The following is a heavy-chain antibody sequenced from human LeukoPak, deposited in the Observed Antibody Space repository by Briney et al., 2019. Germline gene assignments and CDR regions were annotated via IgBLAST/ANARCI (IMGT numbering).Heavy chain of an antibody. CDR2: IYSEYT. Sequence: PSGTLSLTCAVSGGSISDRTWWSWVRQSPGRGLEWIAEIYSEYTNYNPSLKSRVDISVDKSKNHFSLKLSSLTAADTAVYYCVLGSGGILLEDWGPGTLVTVSS. CDR1: GGSISDRTW. V-gene: IGHV4-4*02. CDR3: VLGSGGILLED. J-gene: IGHJ4*02. D-gene: IGHD3-10*01.